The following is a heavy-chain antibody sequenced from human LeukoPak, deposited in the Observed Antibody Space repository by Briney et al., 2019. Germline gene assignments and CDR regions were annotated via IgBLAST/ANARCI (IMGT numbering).Heavy chain of an antibody. CDR1: GGSISSYY. V-gene: IGHV4-59*05. CDR3: ARDLGNGDYYYYMDV. Sequence: PSETLSLTCTVSGGSISSYYWSWIRQPPGKGLEWIGSIYYSGSTYYNPSLKSRVTISVDTSKNQFSLKLSSVTAADTAVYYCARDLGNGDYYYYMDVWGKGTTVTISS. J-gene: IGHJ6*03. D-gene: IGHD4-17*01. CDR2: IYYSGST.